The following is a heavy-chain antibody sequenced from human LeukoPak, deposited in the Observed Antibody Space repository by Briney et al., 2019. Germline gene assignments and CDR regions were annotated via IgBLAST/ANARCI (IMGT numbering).Heavy chain of an antibody. V-gene: IGHV3-11*04. J-gene: IGHJ4*02. CDR2: ISSSGDTT. CDR1: GFLMSDHY. D-gene: IGHD2-21*02. CDR3: ARESTAFDY. Sequence: NAGGSLRLSCEASGFLMSDHYMNWVRQAPGKGLEWLAHISSSGDTTYYAESVRGRFDLSRDDGKNSLTLHMNGLRDDDTAVYYCARESTAFDYWGQGTLVTVSS.